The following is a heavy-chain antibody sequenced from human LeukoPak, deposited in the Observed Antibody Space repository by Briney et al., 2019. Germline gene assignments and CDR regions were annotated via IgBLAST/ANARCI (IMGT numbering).Heavy chain of an antibody. Sequence: SETLSLTCTVSGGSISSYYWGWIRQPPGKGLEWIEYISYSGSTNYNPSLKSRVTISVDTSKNQFSLKLSSVTAADTAVYYCARVIAAAEPTFDYWGQGTLVTVSS. CDR1: GGSISSYY. J-gene: IGHJ4*02. CDR2: ISYSGST. D-gene: IGHD6-13*01. V-gene: IGHV4-59*01. CDR3: ARVIAAAEPTFDY.